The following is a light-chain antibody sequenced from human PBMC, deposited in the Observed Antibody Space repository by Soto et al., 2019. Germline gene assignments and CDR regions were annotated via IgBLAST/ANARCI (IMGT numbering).Light chain of an antibody. CDR1: SSDIGTYNL. Sequence: QSALTQPPSVSGSPGQSITISCTGTSSDIGTYNLVSWYQHYPGKAPKLMIYEGIKRPSGVSNRFSGSKSGNTAFLTISGLQAEDEADYYCCSYAGSGTDNYVFGSGTKVT. CDR3: CSYAGSGTDNYV. J-gene: IGLJ1*01. V-gene: IGLV2-23*01. CDR2: EGI.